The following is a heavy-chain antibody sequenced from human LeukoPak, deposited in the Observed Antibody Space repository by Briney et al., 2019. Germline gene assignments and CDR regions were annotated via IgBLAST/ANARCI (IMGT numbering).Heavy chain of an antibody. CDR1: GFYFANYA. V-gene: IGHV3-30*03. CDR3: AGSYSYYFDY. Sequence: GGSLRLSCAASGFYFANYAMSWVCQAPGKGLEWVSIISYDGSKIYYGDSVKGRFTISKDDSENTLYLQMNSLSAEDTAVYYCAGSYSYYFDYWGQGTLVTVSS. D-gene: IGHD3-10*01. J-gene: IGHJ4*02. CDR2: ISYDGSKI.